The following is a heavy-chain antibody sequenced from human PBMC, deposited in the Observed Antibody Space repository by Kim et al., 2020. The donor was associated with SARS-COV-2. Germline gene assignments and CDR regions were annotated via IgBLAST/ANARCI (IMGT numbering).Heavy chain of an antibody. D-gene: IGHD1-26*01. V-gene: IGHV4-34*01. CDR3: ARGSGSFNY. CDR1: GGSFSGYY. Sequence: SETLSLTCAVYGGSFSGYYWSWIRQPPGKGLEWIGEINHSGSTNYNPSLKSRVTISVDTSKNQFSLKLSSVTAADTAVYYCARGSGSFNYWGQGTLVTVSS. CDR2: INHSGST. J-gene: IGHJ4*02.